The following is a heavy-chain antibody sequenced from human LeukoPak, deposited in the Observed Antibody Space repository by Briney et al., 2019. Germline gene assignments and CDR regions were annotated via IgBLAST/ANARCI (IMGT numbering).Heavy chain of an antibody. D-gene: IGHD6-13*01. J-gene: IGHJ4*02. Sequence: GGSLRLSCAASGFTFSSYGMSWVRQAPGKGLEWVSAISGSGGSTYYADSVKGRFTISRDNSKNTLYLQMNSLRAEDTAVYYCAKRKRVAAAGNYYFDYWGQGTLVTVSS. V-gene: IGHV3-23*01. CDR3: AKRKRVAAAGNYYFDY. CDR2: ISGSGGST. CDR1: GFTFSSYG.